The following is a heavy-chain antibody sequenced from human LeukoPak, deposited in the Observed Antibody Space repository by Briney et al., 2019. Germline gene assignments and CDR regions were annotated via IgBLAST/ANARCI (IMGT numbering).Heavy chain of an antibody. V-gene: IGHV3-30-3*01. CDR3: ARETTYCDILDAFDI. D-gene: IGHD3-9*01. J-gene: IGHJ3*02. CDR1: GFTFSSYA. CDR2: ISYDGSNK. Sequence: AGGSLRLSCAASGFTFSSYAMHWVRQAPGKGLEWVAVISYDGSNKYYADSVKGRFTISRDNSNNTLYLQMNSLRAEDTAVYYCARETTYCDILDAFDIWGQGTMVTVSS.